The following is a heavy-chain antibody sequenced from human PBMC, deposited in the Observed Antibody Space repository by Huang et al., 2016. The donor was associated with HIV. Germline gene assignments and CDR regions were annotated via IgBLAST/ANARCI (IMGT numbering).Heavy chain of an antibody. J-gene: IGHJ4*02. D-gene: IGHD3-3*01. CDR2: ISSNGETS. Sequence: EVQLLESGGGLVRPGGSLSLSCAASGVTFSRYAMSWVRQAPGKGLEWVSLISSNGETSDYTDSVKGRFTISRDNSKNTVSMQMHSLRVEDTAVYYCAKGRATILDRLDSWGQGTLVTVSS. V-gene: IGHV3-23*01. CDR3: AKGRATILDRLDS. CDR1: GVTFSRYA.